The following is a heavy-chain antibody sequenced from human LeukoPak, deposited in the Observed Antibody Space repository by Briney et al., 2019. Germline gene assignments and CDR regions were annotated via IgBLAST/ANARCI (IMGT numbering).Heavy chain of an antibody. CDR3: ARDVALGYYYDGRGGGNY. CDR1: GYSISSGYY. D-gene: IGHD3-22*01. Sequence: TSETLSLTCTVSGYSISSGYYWGWIQQPPGKGLDWTGSIYHSASTYYNPSLKSRVIISVDTSKNQFSLKLSSVTAADTAVYYWARDVALGYYYDGRGGGNYWGQGTLVTVSS. V-gene: IGHV4-38-2*02. J-gene: IGHJ4*02. CDR2: IYHSAST.